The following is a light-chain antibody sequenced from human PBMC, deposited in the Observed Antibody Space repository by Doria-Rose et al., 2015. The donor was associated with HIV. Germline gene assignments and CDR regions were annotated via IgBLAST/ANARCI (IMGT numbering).Light chain of an antibody. CDR3: HQYASSRT. CDR2: GAS. V-gene: IGKV3-20*01. Sequence: TQSSGTLSLSPGERATLSCRASQSVSANYLAWYQQRPGQSPRLIIYGASSSATDIPDRFSGSGSGTDFTLTISRLEPEDFAVYYCHQYASSRTFGQGTKVEIK. J-gene: IGKJ1*01. CDR1: QSVSANY.